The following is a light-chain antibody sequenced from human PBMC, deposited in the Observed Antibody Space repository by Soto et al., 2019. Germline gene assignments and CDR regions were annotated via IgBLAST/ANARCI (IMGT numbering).Light chain of an antibody. V-gene: IGKV2-28*01. Sequence: DIVMTQSPLSLPVTPGEPASISCRSSQSLLHSNGYNYLDWYLQKPGQSPQLLIFLGSSRASGVPDRFSGSGSGTDFTLIISRVEAEDVGVYCCMQALQVPMYTFGQGTKLEIK. CDR3: MQALQVPMYT. J-gene: IGKJ2*01. CDR1: QSLLHSNGYNY. CDR2: LGS.